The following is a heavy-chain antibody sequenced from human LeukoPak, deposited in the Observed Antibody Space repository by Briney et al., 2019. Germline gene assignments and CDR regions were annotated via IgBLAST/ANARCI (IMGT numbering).Heavy chain of an antibody. Sequence: SETLSLTRAVSGGSISIGGFSWSWIRQPPGRGLEWIGYIYHSGRTSYNPSLGGRVTMSVDSSNNQFSLRLSSVTAADTAVYYCVRSRGAPYYFDFWGQGTLVTVSS. CDR3: VRSRGAPYYFDF. V-gene: IGHV4-30-2*01. J-gene: IGHJ4*02. CDR2: IYHSGRT. D-gene: IGHD3-10*01. CDR1: GGSISIGGFS.